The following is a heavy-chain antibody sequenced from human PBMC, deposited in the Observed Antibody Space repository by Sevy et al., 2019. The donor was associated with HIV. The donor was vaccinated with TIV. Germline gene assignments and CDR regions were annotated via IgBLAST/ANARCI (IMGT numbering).Heavy chain of an antibody. CDR1: GFTFSNYW. D-gene: IGHD3-22*01. J-gene: IGHJ4*02. Sequence: GGSLRLSCAGSGFTFSNYWMHWVRQAPGKGLVWVSRINSDGSSTSYADSVTGRFTISRDNAKNTLYLQMNSLIAEDTAVYYCARGPYYRDTNTYFFMHYWGQGTLVTVSS. V-gene: IGHV3-74*01. CDR2: INSDGSST. CDR3: ARGPYYRDTNTYFFMHY.